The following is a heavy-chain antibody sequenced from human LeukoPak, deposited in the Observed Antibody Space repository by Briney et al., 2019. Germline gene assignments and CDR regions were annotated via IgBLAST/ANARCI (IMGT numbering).Heavy chain of an antibody. J-gene: IGHJ4*02. CDR2: IKQDGSEK. Sequence: AGGSLRLSCAASGFTFSSYWMSWVRQAPGKGLEWVANIKQDGSEKYYVDSVKGRFTISRDNAKNSLYLQMNSLRAEDTAVYYCARRTHRIQLREYYFDYWGQGTLVTVSS. CDR3: ARRTHRIQLREYYFDY. D-gene: IGHD5-18*01. CDR1: GFTFSSYW. V-gene: IGHV3-7*05.